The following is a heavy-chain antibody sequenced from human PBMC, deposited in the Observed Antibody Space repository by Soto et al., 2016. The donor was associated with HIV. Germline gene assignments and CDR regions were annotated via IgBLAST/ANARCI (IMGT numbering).Heavy chain of an antibody. Sequence: VQLVESGGGVVQPGRSLRLSCAASGFTFSNFAMHWVRQAPGKGLEWVAVISYDGSSKYYADSVKGRFTISRDNSKNTLYLQMNSLRAEDSAVYYCARDAEGYSGYEGFDYWGQGTLVTVSS. V-gene: IGHV3-30*04. CDR3: ARDAEGYSGYEGFDY. CDR2: ISYDGSSK. J-gene: IGHJ4*02. CDR1: GFTFSNFA. D-gene: IGHD5-12*01.